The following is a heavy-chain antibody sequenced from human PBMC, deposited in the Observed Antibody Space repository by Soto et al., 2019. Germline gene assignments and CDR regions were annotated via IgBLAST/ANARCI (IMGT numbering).Heavy chain of an antibody. Sequence: QITLKESGPTLVKPTQTLTLTCTFSGFSLTTRGVGVGWIRQPPGKALECLAFIYWDDDKRYSPSLQSSPSITKDTYKNRVVLKMTNVDPVDTATYCCAHIPNYYRYDWFGPWGQGTLVSVSS. CDR2: IYWDDDK. CDR1: GFSLTTRGVG. V-gene: IGHV2-5*02. CDR3: AHIPNYYRYDWFGP. D-gene: IGHD3-10*01. J-gene: IGHJ5*02.